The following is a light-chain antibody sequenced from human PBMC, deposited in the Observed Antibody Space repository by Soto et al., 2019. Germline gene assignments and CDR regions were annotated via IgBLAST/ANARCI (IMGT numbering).Light chain of an antibody. V-gene: IGKV3-20*01. CDR2: GAS. CDR1: QGVRNSY. J-gene: IGKJ4*01. CDR3: QRYGSALT. Sequence: ESVLTQSPGTLSLSPGERAALSCRASQGVRNSYLAWYQQKPGQAPRLLVYGASSRAAGTPDRFSGSGSATVFTLTSSRLEPEVVAVYYFQRYGSALTFAGGTKVEMK.